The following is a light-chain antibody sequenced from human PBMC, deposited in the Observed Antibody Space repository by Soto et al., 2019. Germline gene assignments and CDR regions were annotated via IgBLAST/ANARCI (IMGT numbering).Light chain of an antibody. J-gene: IGLJ3*02. V-gene: IGLV1-40*01. CDR1: RSNLGAGYD. CDR2: ANN. Sequence: QSVLTQPPSVSGAPGQGITISCTGTRSNLGAGYDVHWYQQLPGAAPKLLIYANNKRPSGDLDRFSGSKSGTSASLAITGLQAEDEADYYCQSYDNSLSGAWVFGGGTKVTVL. CDR3: QSYDNSLSGAWV.